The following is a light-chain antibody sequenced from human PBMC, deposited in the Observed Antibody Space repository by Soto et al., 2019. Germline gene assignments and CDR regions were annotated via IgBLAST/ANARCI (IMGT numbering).Light chain of an antibody. CDR3: QTWGTGMQV. Sequence: QPVLTQSPSASASLGASVTLTGTLSSGHSSYAIAWHQQQPEKGPRYLMKLNSDGSHSKGDGIPDRFSGSSSGAERYLTISGLQSEDEADYYCQTWGTGMQVFGGGTKLTVL. CDR1: SGHSSYA. CDR2: LNSDGSH. J-gene: IGLJ3*02. V-gene: IGLV4-69*01.